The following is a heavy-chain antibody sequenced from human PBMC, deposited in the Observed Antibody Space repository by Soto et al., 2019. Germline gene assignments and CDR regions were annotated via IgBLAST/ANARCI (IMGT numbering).Heavy chain of an antibody. CDR2: IKQDGSEK. Sequence: EVQLVESGGGLVQPGGSLRLSCAASGFTFSSYWMSWVRQAPGKGLEWVANIKQDGSEKYYVDSVKGRFTISRDNAKNSLYLQMNSLRAEDTAVYYCAREWAAGRRDYYYYYGMDVWGQGTTVTVSS. CDR1: GFTFSSYW. J-gene: IGHJ6*02. V-gene: IGHV3-7*05. D-gene: IGHD6-13*01. CDR3: AREWAAGRRDYYYYYGMDV.